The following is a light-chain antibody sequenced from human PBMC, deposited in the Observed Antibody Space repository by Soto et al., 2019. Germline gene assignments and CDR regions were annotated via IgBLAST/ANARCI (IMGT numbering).Light chain of an antibody. J-gene: IGKJ4*01. CDR1: QTLSNY. CDR2: GAS. V-gene: IGKV1-39*01. Sequence: DIQMTQSPSSVSASVGDRVTITCRASQTLSNYVTWFQQKPGKAPKVLIYGASTLQSGVPSRFRGSGSGAAFTLTISSLQPEDFATYYCQQSFSPLLTFGGGTKVEMK. CDR3: QQSFSPLLT.